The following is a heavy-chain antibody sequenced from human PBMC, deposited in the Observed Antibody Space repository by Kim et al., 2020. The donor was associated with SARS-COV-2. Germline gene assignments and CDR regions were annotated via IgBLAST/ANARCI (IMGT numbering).Heavy chain of an antibody. CDR3: EVVYYGSGSYADY. J-gene: IGHJ4*02. CDR2: IYSGGDT. CDR1: GFSVSTNY. Sequence: GGSLRLSCLISGFSVSTNYMTWVRQAPGKGLEWVSVIYSGGDTYYADSVKGRFTISRDNSKKTLYLQMNSLRAEDTAVYYCEVVYYGSGSYADYWGQGTLVTVSS. V-gene: IGHV3-53*01. D-gene: IGHD3-10*01.